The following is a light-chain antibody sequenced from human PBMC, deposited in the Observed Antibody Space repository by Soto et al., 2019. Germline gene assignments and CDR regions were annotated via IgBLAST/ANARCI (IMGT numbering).Light chain of an antibody. J-gene: IGKJ1*01. CDR1: PSVSSN. Sequence: ELVLTQSPATLSVSPGERATLSCRASPSVSSNLAWYQQKPGQPPRLLIYGASARATGIPARFSGSGSGTEFTLTVSSLQSEDFAVYSCQQRTDRPPWTFGQGTKVDIK. V-gene: IGKV3-15*01. CDR2: GAS. CDR3: QQRTDRPPWT.